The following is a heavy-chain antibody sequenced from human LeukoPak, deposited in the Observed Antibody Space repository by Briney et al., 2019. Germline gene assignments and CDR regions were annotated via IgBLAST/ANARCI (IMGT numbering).Heavy chain of an antibody. D-gene: IGHD6-13*01. V-gene: IGHV3-20*01. CDR3: ARDSSSWTGPFDY. J-gene: IGHJ4*02. CDR1: GFTLDDYG. Sequence: GGSLRLSCAASGFTLDDYGMSGVRQAPGKGLEWVSGINWNGGSTGYADSVKGRFTISRDNAKNSLYLQMNSLRAEDTALYHCARDSSSWTGPFDYWGQGTLVTVSS. CDR2: INWNGGST.